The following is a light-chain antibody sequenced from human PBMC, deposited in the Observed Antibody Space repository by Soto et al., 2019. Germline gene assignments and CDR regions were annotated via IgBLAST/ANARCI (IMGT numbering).Light chain of an antibody. CDR2: GAS. V-gene: IGKV3-20*01. CDR1: QSVSSSY. J-gene: IGKJ1*01. Sequence: EIVLTQSPGTLYLSPGERATLSCRASQSVSSSYLSWYQQKTGQSPRHLIYGASIRATGIPDRFSGSGSGTDFALTIIRLEPEDCAVYYFQQYGSSPRTFGQGTQVEIK. CDR3: QQYGSSPRT.